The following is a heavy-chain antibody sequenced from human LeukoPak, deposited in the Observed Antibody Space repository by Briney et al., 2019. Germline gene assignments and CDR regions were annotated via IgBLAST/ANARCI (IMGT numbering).Heavy chain of an antibody. Sequence: GGSLRLSCAASGFTVSGHYMSWVRQAPGKGLEWLSVIHRGGNTYYAASVKGRFTISRDSSKNTVFLQMDSLRAEDTAVYYCARDPGYGLGVDYGDYWGQGTLVTVSS. J-gene: IGHJ4*02. CDR2: IHRGGNT. CDR3: ARDPGYGLGVDYGDY. D-gene: IGHD3-10*01. V-gene: IGHV3-66*01. CDR1: GFTVSGHY.